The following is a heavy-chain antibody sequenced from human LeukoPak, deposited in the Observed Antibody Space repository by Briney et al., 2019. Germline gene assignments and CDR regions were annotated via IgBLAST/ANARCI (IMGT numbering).Heavy chain of an antibody. D-gene: IGHD6-13*01. CDR3: DALTGIAAAGS. Sequence: GGSLRLSCAASGYTYSSYTMLWVRQAPGKGLEWVSAIDGSGVTSFYGDSVKARFTISRDNSKNTLYLQMNSLRAGDTAVYYCDALTGIAAAGSWGQGTLVTVSS. J-gene: IGHJ4*02. CDR1: GYTYSSYT. V-gene: IGHV3-23*02. CDR2: IDGSGVTS.